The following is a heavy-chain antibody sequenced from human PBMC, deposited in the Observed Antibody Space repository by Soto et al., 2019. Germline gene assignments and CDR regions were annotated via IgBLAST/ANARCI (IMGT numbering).Heavy chain of an antibody. J-gene: IGHJ5*02. CDR1: GGSISSGGYY. CDR3: VRESTTSGPNWFDT. CDR2: IYYSGTT. V-gene: IGHV4-31*03. Sequence: SETLSLTCTVSGGSISSGGYYWSWIRQHPGKGLEWIGYIYYSGTTYYNPSLKSRVTISVDTSKNQFSLKLSSVSAADTALYYCVRESTTSGPNWFDTWGPGILVTVSS. D-gene: IGHD1-1*01.